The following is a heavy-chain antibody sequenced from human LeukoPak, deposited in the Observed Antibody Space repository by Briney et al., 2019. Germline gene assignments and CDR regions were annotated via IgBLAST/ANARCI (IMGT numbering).Heavy chain of an antibody. Sequence: PGRSLRLSCAASGFTFSSYGMHWVRQAPGKGLEWVSYISTSSSTINYADSVKGRFTSSRDNVKNSLYLQMNSLRAEDTAVYYCARHRHSSGWYIDYWGQGTLVTVSS. J-gene: IGHJ4*02. CDR3: ARHRHSSGWYIDY. D-gene: IGHD6-19*01. V-gene: IGHV3-48*01. CDR2: ISTSSSTI. CDR1: GFTFSSYG.